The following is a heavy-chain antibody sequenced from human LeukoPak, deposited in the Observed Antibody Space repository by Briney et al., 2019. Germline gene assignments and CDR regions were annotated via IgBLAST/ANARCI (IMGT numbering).Heavy chain of an antibody. V-gene: IGHV3-23*01. Sequence: PGGSLRLSCAVSGITLSNYGMSWVRQAPGKGLEWVAGISGSGGGTNYADSVKGRFTISRDNPKNTLYLQMNSLRAEDTAVYYCAKDEGSGWYYFDYWGQGSLVTVSS. D-gene: IGHD6-19*01. J-gene: IGHJ4*02. CDR1: GITLSNYG. CDR3: AKDEGSGWYYFDY. CDR2: ISGSGGGT.